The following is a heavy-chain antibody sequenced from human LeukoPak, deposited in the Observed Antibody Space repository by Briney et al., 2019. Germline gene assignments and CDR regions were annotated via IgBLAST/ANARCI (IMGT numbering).Heavy chain of an antibody. D-gene: IGHD6-13*01. CDR2: ISSSSSYI. J-gene: IGHJ5*02. V-gene: IGHV3-21*01. CDR3: ARDWGSSSWYNWFDP. CDR1: GFTFSSYS. Sequence: GGSLRLSCAASGFTFSSYSMNWVRQAPGKGLEWVSSISSSSSYIYYADSVKGRFTISRDNAKNSLYLQMNSLRAEDTAVSYCARDWGSSSWYNWFDPWGQGTLVTVSS.